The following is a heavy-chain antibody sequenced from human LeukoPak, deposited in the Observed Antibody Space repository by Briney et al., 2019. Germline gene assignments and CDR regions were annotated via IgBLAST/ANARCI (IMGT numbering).Heavy chain of an antibody. CDR2: IYYSGST. CDR1: GGSISSSSYY. CDR3: ARLTPITMVRGVIIPNYFDY. Sequence: SETLSLTCTVSGGSISSSSYYWGWIRQPPGKGLEWIGSIYYSGSTYYNPSLKSRVTISVDTSKNQFSLKLSSVTAADTAVYYCARLTPITMVRGVIIPNYFDYWGQGTLVTVSS. D-gene: IGHD3-10*01. J-gene: IGHJ4*02. V-gene: IGHV4-39*07.